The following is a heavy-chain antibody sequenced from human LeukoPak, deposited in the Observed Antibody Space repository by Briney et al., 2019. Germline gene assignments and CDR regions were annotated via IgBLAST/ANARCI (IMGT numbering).Heavy chain of an antibody. D-gene: IGHD6-19*01. J-gene: IGHJ4*02. Sequence: SETLSLTRTVSGGSISSYYWSWIRQPAGKGLEWIGRIYTSGNTNYNPSLKSRVTMSVDTSKNHFSLKLSSVTAADTAVYYCAREGVSSGRGSDYWGQGTLVTVSS. CDR3: AREGVSSGRGSDY. V-gene: IGHV4-4*07. CDR2: IYTSGNT. CDR1: GGSISSYY.